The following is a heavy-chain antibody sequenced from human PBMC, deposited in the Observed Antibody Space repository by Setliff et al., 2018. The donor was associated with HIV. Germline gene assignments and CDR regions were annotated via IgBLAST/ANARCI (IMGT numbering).Heavy chain of an antibody. J-gene: IGHJ1*01. CDR2: IYTSGDT. CDR3: ARGGFTGVTTHFQH. D-gene: IGHD4-17*01. Sequence: SETLSLTCTVSGGSISSYYWSWIRQPPGKGPEWIGYIYTSGDTNYNPSLKSRVTISADMSKNQFSLKLSSVTAADMAVYYCARGGFTGVTTHFQHWGRGTLVTVSS. CDR1: GGSISSYY. V-gene: IGHV4-4*08.